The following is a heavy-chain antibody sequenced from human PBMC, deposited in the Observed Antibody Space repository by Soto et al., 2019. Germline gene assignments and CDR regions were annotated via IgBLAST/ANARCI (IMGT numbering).Heavy chain of an antibody. V-gene: IGHV3-33*05. D-gene: IGHD3-10*01. J-gene: IGHJ4*02. CDR3: VRDGGDFDY. CDR1: GFIFSSYG. CDR2: ILYDGSKE. Sequence: QVQLVESGGGVFQPGRSLRLSCAASGFIFSSYGIHWVRQAPGKGLEWVAIILYDGSKEYYADSVKGRFTISRDDSKNMVYLQMNSLRGEDTAVYYCVRDGGDFDYWGQGTLVTVSS.